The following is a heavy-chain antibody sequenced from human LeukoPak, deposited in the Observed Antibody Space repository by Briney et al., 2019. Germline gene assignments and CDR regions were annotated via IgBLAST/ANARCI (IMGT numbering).Heavy chain of an antibody. CDR3: ARGPHGWFDP. Sequence: SETLSLTCTVSGGSISSGSYYWGWIRQPPGKGLEWIGEINHSGSTNYNPSLKSRVTISVDTSKNQFSLKLSSVTAADTAVYYCARGPHGWFDPWGQGTLVTVSS. V-gene: IGHV4-39*07. CDR1: GGSISSGSYY. CDR2: INHSGST. J-gene: IGHJ5*02.